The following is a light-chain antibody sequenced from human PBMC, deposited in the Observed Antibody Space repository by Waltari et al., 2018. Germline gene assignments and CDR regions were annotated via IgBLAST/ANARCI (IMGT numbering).Light chain of an antibody. CDR2: EVS. CDR3: SSYTSSSTWV. Sequence: QSALPPPASVSGSPGQSISISCTGTSSDVGVYNYVSWYQQHPGKAPKLMIYEVSNRPSGISNRFSGSKSDNTASLTISGLQAEDEADYYCSSYTSSSTWVFGGGTKLTVL. CDR1: SSDVGVYNY. V-gene: IGLV2-14*01. J-gene: IGLJ3*02.